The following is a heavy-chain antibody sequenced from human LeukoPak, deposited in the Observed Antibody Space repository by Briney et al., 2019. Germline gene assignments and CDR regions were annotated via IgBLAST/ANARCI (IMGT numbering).Heavy chain of an antibody. CDR3: ARGRYFDWLPFDY. J-gene: IGHJ4*02. CDR1: GGSIGSSNYY. V-gene: IGHV4-39*07. D-gene: IGHD3-9*01. Sequence: SETLSLTCTVSGGSIGSSNYYWGWIRQPPGKGLEWIGSIYHSGSTYYNPSLKSRVTISVDTSKSQFSLKLSSVTAADTAVYYCARGRYFDWLPFDYWGQGTLVTVSS. CDR2: IYHSGST.